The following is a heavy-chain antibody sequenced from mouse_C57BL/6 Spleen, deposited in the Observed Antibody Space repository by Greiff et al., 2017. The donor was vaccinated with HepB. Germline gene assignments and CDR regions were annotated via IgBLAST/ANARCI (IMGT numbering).Heavy chain of an antibody. V-gene: IGHV1-9*01. CDR2: ILPGSGST. Sequence: VHLVESGAELMKPGASVKLSCKATGYTFTGYWIEWVKQRPGHGLEWIGEILPGSGSTNYNEKFKGKATFTADKSSNTAYMQLSSLTTEDSAIYYCARWRFYYYGSSYVDYWGQGTTLTVSS. J-gene: IGHJ2*01. D-gene: IGHD1-1*01. CDR3: ARWRFYYYGSSYVDY. CDR1: GYTFTGYW.